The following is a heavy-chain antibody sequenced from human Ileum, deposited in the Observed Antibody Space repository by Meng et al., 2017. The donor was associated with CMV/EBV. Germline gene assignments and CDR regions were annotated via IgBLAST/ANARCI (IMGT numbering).Heavy chain of an antibody. CDR3: ARLPHPLHYYDSSGYPSYYGMDV. D-gene: IGHD3-22*01. Sequence: GESLKISCAASGFTFSDYYMSWIRQAPGKGLEWVSYISNSGTTIYYADSVQGRFTVSRDNAKNSLYLQMNSLRAEDTAVYYCARLPHPLHYYDSSGYPSYYGMDVWGQGTTVTVSS. CDR2: ISNSGTTI. J-gene: IGHJ6*02. CDR1: GFTFSDYY. V-gene: IGHV3-11*04.